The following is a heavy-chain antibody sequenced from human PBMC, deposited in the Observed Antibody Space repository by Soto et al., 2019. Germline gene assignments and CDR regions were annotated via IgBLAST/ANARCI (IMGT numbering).Heavy chain of an antibody. CDR1: GFTFSNYW. D-gene: IGHD2-21*01. CDR3: ARDGEGY. V-gene: IGHV3-74*01. CDR2: INTDGSAT. J-gene: IGHJ4*02. Sequence: VQLVESGGALVQPGGSLRLSCAASGFTFSNYWMHWVRQVPGKGLVWVSRINTDGSATSYADSVKGRFTVSRDNAKNTQYLQMNSLRVEDTAVYYCARDGEGYWGQGTLVTVSS.